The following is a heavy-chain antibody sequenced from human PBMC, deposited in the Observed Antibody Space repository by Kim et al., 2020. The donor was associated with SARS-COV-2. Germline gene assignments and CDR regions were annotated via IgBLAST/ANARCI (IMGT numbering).Heavy chain of an antibody. V-gene: IGHV3-23*01. CDR1: GFTFSSYA. D-gene: IGHD2-15*01. J-gene: IGHJ1*01. CDR2: ISGSGGST. CDR3: AKPYCSGGSCYSALSQYFQH. Sequence: GVSLRLSCAASGFTFSSYAMSWVRQAPGKGLEWVSAISGSGGSTYYADSVKGRFTISRDNSKNTLYLQMNSLRAEDTAVYYCAKPYCSGGSCYSALSQYFQHWGQGTLVTVSS.